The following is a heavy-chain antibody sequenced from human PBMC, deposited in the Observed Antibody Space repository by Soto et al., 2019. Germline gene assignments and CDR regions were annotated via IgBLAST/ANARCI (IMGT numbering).Heavy chain of an antibody. Sequence: GGSLILSCVASGFTFNSLAMSWVRQAPGKGLEWVSAISGSGDNTYYADSVKGRFTISRDNSKNTLYLQMSSLGAEDAAVYYCSKGIAVSGTLTHDYWGQGTLVTVSS. D-gene: IGHD6-19*01. CDR3: SKGIAVSGTLTHDY. V-gene: IGHV3-23*01. J-gene: IGHJ4*02. CDR2: ISGSGDNT. CDR1: GFTFNSLA.